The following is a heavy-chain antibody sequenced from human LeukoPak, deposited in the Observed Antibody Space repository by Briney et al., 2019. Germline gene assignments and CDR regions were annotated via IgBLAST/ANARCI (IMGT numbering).Heavy chain of an antibody. D-gene: IGHD6-13*01. CDR2: IYYSGST. Sequence: NPSETLSLTCTVSGGSISSSSYYWGWIRQPPGKGLKWIGSIYYSGSTHYNSSLKSRVTISVDTSKNQFSLKLRSVTAADTAVYYCARALVSAAGTSEYFQHWGQGTLVTVSS. V-gene: IGHV4-39*01. J-gene: IGHJ1*01. CDR1: GGSISSSSYY. CDR3: ARALVSAAGTSEYFQH.